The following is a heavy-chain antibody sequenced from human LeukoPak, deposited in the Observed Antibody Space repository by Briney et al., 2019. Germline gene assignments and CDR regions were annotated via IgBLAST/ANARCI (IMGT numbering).Heavy chain of an antibody. CDR1: GGSFSGYY. D-gene: IGHD3-10*01. CDR2: INHSGST. CDR3: ARGRALNGSGSYSFGY. Sequence: SETLSLTCAVYGGSFSGYYWSWIRQPPGKGLEWIGEINHSGSTNYNPSLKSRVTISVDTSKNQFSLKLSSVTAADTAVYYCARGRALNGSGSYSFGYWGQGTLVTVSS. J-gene: IGHJ4*02. V-gene: IGHV4-34*01.